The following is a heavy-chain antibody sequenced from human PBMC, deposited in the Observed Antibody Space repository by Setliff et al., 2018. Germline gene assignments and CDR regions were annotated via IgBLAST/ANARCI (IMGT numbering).Heavy chain of an antibody. J-gene: IGHJ4*02. D-gene: IGHD3-10*01. Sequence: LRLSCAASGFSFSNCWVSWVRQAPGKGLEWLASINPHASEKYYVDSVKGRFTISRDNAKNSLSLQMNSLRTEDTAVYYCFGAGTCSYWGQGALVTVSS. V-gene: IGHV3-7*01. CDR1: GFSFSNCW. CDR2: INPHASEK. CDR3: FGAGTCSY.